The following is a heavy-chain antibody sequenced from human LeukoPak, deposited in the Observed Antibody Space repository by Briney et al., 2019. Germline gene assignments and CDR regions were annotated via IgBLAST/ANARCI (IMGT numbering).Heavy chain of an antibody. J-gene: IGHJ4*02. CDR3: AIINHPDGRVY. V-gene: IGHV5-51*01. Sequence: GESLKISCQGFGYPFTTSWIGWVRQLPGKGLEWTAIIYAGNSDAKYSPSYQGQVSISTDRSISTAYLHWSSLKASDTAIYYCAIINHPDGRVYWGQGTLVTVSS. CDR1: GYPFTTSW. CDR2: IYAGNSDA. D-gene: IGHD5-24*01.